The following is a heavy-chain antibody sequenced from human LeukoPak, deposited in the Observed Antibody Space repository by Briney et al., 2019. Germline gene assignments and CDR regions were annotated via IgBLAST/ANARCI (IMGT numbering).Heavy chain of an antibody. V-gene: IGHV1-2*02. Sequence: GASVKVPCKASGYTSSEYYIHWVRQAPGQGLEWIGWIDPNNGGTRYAQKLQGRITMTRDTSISTVYVELNELISDDTAVYYCAGKLVGGNPFDFWGQGTLVTVSS. CDR3: AGKLVGGNPFDF. CDR2: IDPNNGGT. CDR1: GYTSSEYY. J-gene: IGHJ4*02. D-gene: IGHD1-26*01.